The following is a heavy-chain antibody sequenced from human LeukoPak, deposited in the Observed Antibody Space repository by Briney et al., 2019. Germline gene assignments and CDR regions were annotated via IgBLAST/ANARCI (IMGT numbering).Heavy chain of an antibody. CDR2: IYYSGTT. V-gene: IGHV4-34*01. CDR3: AGDHAFDI. J-gene: IGHJ3*02. CDR1: GGSFSGYY. Sequence: SETLSLTCAVYGGSFSGYYWSWIRQPPGKGLEWIGSIYYSGTTNYNPSLKSRVTISVDTSKNQFSLKLSSVTAADTAVYYCAGDHAFDIWGQGTVVTVSS.